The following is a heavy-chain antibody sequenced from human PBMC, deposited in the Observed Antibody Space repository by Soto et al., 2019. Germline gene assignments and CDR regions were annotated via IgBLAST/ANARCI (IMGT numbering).Heavy chain of an antibody. CDR2: IYYRGNT. CDR3: ARLEGLATISYYFDY. Sequence: SDTLSLTCSVSGDSINSDNYYWGWIRQPPGKGLEWIGSIYYRGNTYYNPSLKTRVTISLDKSKSQFSLKLNSVTAADSAVYFCARLEGLATISYYFDYWGQGTLVTVSS. CDR1: GDSINSDNYY. V-gene: IGHV4-39*01. D-gene: IGHD3-9*01. J-gene: IGHJ4*02.